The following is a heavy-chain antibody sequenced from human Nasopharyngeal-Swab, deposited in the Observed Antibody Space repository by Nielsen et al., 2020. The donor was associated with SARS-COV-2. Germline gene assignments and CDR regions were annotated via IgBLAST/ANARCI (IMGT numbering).Heavy chain of an antibody. V-gene: IGHV3-20*04. CDR3: VKDRGVTGGYQNWFDS. D-gene: IGHD3-10*01. CDR2: INWNGAST. Sequence: GESLNISCVASGFIFDDYGMSWVRQAPGKGLEWVSGINWNGASTGHADSVKGRFTISRDNAKNSLFLQMNSLRAEDTAFYYCVKDRGVTGGYQNWFDSWGQGTLVTVSS. J-gene: IGHJ5*01. CDR1: GFIFDDYG.